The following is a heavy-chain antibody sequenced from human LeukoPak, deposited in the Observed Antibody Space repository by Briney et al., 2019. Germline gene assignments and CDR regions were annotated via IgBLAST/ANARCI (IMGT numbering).Heavy chain of an antibody. V-gene: IGHV3-9*01. CDR2: ISWSGDRM. J-gene: IGHJ6*02. CDR3: AKDLGGSATTV. Sequence: GRSLRLSCAASGFTFEDHVMHWVRQAPGKGLEWVSSISWSGDRMGYADAVKGRFTISRDNAKNSLFLQMNSLRVEDTALYYCAKDLGGSATTVWGQGTTVIVSS. D-gene: IGHD2-2*01. CDR1: GFTFEDHV.